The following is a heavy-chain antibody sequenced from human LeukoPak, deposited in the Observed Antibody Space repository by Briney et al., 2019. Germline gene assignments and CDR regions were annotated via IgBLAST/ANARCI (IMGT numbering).Heavy chain of an antibody. CDR2: IYYSGST. V-gene: IGHV4-59*08. J-gene: IGHJ4*02. CDR3: ARQWMATYDY. Sequence: SETLSLTCTVSGGSISSYYWSWIRQPPGKGLEWIWYIYYSGSTNYNPSLKSRVTISVDTSKNQFSLKLSSVTAADTAVYYCARQWMATYDYWGQGTLVTVSS. D-gene: IGHD5-24*01. CDR1: GGSISSYY.